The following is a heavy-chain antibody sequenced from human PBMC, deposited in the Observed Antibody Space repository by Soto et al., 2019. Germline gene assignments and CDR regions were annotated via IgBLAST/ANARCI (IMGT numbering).Heavy chain of an antibody. J-gene: IGHJ5*02. CDR3: ARGSYYDSSGYYGP. V-gene: IGHV4-31*01. CDR2: IYYSGST. Sequence: QVQLQESGPGLVKPSQTLSLTCTVSGGSISSGGYYWSWIRQHPGKGLDWIGYIYYSGSTYCNPSPKGEVTIAVYTSKNHFSPKLSSVTAADTAVYYCARGSYYDSSGYYGPWGQGTMVTVSS. D-gene: IGHD3-22*01. CDR1: GGSISSGGYY.